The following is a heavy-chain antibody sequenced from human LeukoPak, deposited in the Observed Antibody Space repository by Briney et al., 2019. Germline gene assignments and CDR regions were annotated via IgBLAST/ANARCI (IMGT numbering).Heavy chain of an antibody. D-gene: IGHD3-22*01. Sequence: PGGSLRLSRAASGFTFSSYSMNWVRQAPGKGLEWVSSISSSSSYIYYADSVKGRFTISRDNAKNSLYLQMNSLRAEDTAVYYCARDFAGPYDSSGYYSLYYYYYMDVWGKGTTVTISS. J-gene: IGHJ6*03. CDR3: ARDFAGPYDSSGYYSLYYYYYMDV. CDR1: GFTFSSYS. CDR2: ISSSSSYI. V-gene: IGHV3-21*01.